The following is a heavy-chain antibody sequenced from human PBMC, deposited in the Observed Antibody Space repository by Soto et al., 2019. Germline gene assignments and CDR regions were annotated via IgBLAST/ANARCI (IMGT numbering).Heavy chain of an antibody. CDR3: TRDQGGSYDSWFDP. D-gene: IGHD1-26*01. CDR1: TFSMYS. J-gene: IGHJ5*02. CDR2: ISSGSAFI. V-gene: IGHV3-21*01. Sequence: EVQVVESGGGLVKPGGSLRLSCNFTFSMYSMNWIRQAPGKGLEWVASISSGSAFIKYADSVKGRFSISRHNAKNSVSLQMNRLRAEDTAMYYCTRDQGGSYDSWFDPWGRGTLVTVSS.